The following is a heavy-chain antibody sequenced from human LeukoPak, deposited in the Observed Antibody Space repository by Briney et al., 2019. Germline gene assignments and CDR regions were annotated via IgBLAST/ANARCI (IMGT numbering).Heavy chain of an antibody. V-gene: IGHV1-18*01. J-gene: IGHJ4*02. CDR2: ISAYNGNT. CDR1: GYTFTSYG. Sequence: GASVKVSCKASGYTFTSYGISWVRQAPGQGLEWMGWISAYNGNTNYAQKLQGGVTMTTDTSTSTAYMGLRSLRSDDTAVYYCARVLGSAPYSSSWYFYFDYWGQGTLVTVSS. D-gene: IGHD6-13*01. CDR3: ARVLGSAPYSSSWYFYFDY.